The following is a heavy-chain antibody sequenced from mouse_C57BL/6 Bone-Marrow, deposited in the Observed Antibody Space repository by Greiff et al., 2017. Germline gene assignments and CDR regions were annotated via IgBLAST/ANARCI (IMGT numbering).Heavy chain of an antibody. V-gene: IGHV5-6*02. D-gene: IGHD1-1*01. CDR2: ISSGGSYT. CDR1: GFTFSSYG. CDR3: ARHYSHYYGSSFNWYFDV. Sequence: EVKVEESGGDLVKPGGSLKLSCAASGFTFSSYGMSWVRQTPDKRLEWVATISSGGSYTDYPDSVKGRFTISRDNAKNTLYLQMSSLKSEDTAMYYCARHYSHYYGSSFNWYFDVWGTGTTVTVSS. J-gene: IGHJ1*03.